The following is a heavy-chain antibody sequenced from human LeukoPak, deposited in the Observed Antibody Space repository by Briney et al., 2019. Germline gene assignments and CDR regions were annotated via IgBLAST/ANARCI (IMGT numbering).Heavy chain of an antibody. Sequence: ASVKVSCKAPGYTFTSFGISWVRQAPGQGLEWMGWINPNTGGTNYAQKFQGRVTMTRDTSISTAYMELSRLGSDDTAFYYCARDAEMATTTIDYWGQGTLVTVSS. CDR3: ARDAEMATTTIDY. D-gene: IGHD5-24*01. CDR1: GYTFTSFG. V-gene: IGHV1-2*02. CDR2: INPNTGGT. J-gene: IGHJ4*02.